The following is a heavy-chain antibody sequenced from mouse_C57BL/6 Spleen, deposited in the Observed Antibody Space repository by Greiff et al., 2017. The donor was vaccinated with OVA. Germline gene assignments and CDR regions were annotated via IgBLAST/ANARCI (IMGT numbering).Heavy chain of an antibody. CDR2: INPNNGGT. Sequence: EVQLQQSGPELVKPGASVKISCKASGYTFTDYYMNWVKQSHGKSLEWIGDINPNNGGTSYNQKFKGKATLTVDKSSSTAYMELRSLTSEDSAVYYCARGYGSSLFAYWGQGTLLTVSA. V-gene: IGHV1-26*01. D-gene: IGHD1-1*01. J-gene: IGHJ3*01. CDR3: ARGYGSSLFAY. CDR1: GYTFTDYY.